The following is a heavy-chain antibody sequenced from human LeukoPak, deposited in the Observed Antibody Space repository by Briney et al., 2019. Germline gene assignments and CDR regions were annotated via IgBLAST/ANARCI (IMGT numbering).Heavy chain of an antibody. D-gene: IGHD6-13*01. CDR3: SRILAFSGSWGYFDY. V-gene: IGHV3-7*05. Sequence: GGSLRLSCEASGFTFSIYWMSWVRQAPGKGLEWVANIKRDGNEKFYVDSVKGRFTISRDDANNSLYLQMNGLRAEDTAVYYCSRILAFSGSWGYFDYWGQGALVTVSS. CDR1: GFTFSIYW. J-gene: IGHJ4*02. CDR2: IKRDGNEK.